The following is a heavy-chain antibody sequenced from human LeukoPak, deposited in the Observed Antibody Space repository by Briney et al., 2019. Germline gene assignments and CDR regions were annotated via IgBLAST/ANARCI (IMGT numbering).Heavy chain of an antibody. V-gene: IGHV3-7*03. CDR3: ARGAGYNYPYYFDY. CDR1: GFTFSNYW. J-gene: IGHJ4*02. CDR2: IKQDGSEK. D-gene: IGHD5-24*01. Sequence: GGSLRLSCAASGFTFSNYWMRWVRQAPGKGLEWVANIKQDGSEKYYVDSVKGRFTISRDNAKSSLYLQMNSLRAEDTAVYYCARGAGYNYPYYFDYWGQGTLVTVSS.